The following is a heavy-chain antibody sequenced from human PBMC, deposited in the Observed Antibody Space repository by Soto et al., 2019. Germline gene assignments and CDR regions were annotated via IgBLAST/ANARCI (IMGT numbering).Heavy chain of an antibody. D-gene: IGHD1-26*01. CDR1: GFTFSSYA. V-gene: IGHV3-23*01. J-gene: IGHJ4*02. CDR3: AKDLNSIVGATLSDY. CDR2: ISGSGGST. Sequence: PGGSLRLSCAASGFTFSSYAMSLVRQAPGKGLEWVSAISGSGGSTYYADSVKGRFTISRDNSKNTLYLQMNSLRAEDTAVYYCAKDLNSIVGATLSDYWGQGTLVTVSS.